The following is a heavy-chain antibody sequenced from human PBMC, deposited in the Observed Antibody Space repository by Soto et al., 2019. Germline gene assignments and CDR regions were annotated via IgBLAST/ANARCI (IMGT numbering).Heavy chain of an antibody. Sequence: GGSLRLSCAASSFTVSSNYMSWVRQAPGKGLEWVSVIYNEGSTYYADSVKGRFTISRDNSKNTLYLQMNSLRVEDTAVYYCSRDDSDWFFNWGRGTLVTVSS. CDR1: SFTVSSNY. D-gene: IGHD3-9*01. J-gene: IGHJ4*02. CDR2: IYNEGST. V-gene: IGHV3-53*01. CDR3: SRDDSDWFFN.